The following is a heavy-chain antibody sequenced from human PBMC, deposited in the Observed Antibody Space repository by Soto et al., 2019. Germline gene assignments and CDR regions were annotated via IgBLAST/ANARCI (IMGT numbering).Heavy chain of an antibody. J-gene: IGHJ4*02. V-gene: IGHV3-15*01. D-gene: IGHD3-3*01. CDR2: IKSKTDGGTT. Sequence: PGGSLRLSCAASGFTFSNAWMSWFRQAPGKGLEWVGRIKSKTDGGTTDYAAPVKGRFTISRDDSKNTLYLQMNSLKTEDTAVYYCTTGRLRFLERLLYPPYYFDYWGQGTLVTVSS. CDR3: TTGRLRFLERLLYPPYYFDY. CDR1: GFTFSNAW.